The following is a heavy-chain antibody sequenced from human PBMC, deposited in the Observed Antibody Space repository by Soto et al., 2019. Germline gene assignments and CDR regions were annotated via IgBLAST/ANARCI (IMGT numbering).Heavy chain of an antibody. J-gene: IGHJ6*02. Sequence: GASVKVSCKASGYTFTSYDINWVRQATGQGLEWMGWMNPNSGNTGYAQKFQGRVTMTRNTSISTAYMELSSLRSEDTAVYYCASSRRRGIAAAGTSYYYGMDVWGQGTTVTVSS. V-gene: IGHV1-8*01. D-gene: IGHD6-13*01. CDR2: MNPNSGNT. CDR1: GYTFTSYD. CDR3: ASSRRRGIAAAGTSYYYGMDV.